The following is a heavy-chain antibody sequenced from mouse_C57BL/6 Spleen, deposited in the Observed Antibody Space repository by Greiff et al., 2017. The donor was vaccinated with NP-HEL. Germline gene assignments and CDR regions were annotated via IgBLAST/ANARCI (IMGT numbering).Heavy chain of an antibody. CDR1: GYTFTGYW. CDR3: ASRDYGSSYKFAY. CDR2: ILPGSGST. V-gene: IGHV1-9*01. D-gene: IGHD1-1*01. Sequence: VQLKESGAELMKPGASVKLSCKATGYTFTGYWIEWVKQRPGHGLEWIGEILPGSGSTNYNEKFKGKATFTADTSSNTAYMQLSSLTTEDSAIYYCASRDYGSSYKFAYWGQGTLVTVSA. J-gene: IGHJ3*01.